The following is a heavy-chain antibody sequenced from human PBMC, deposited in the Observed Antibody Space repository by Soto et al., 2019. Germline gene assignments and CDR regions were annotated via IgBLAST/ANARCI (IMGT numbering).Heavy chain of an antibody. CDR2: IRSKANSYAT. D-gene: IGHD6-6*01. J-gene: IGHJ4*02. V-gene: IGHV3-73*01. CDR1: GFTFSGSA. CDR3: TRHLDLPFYSSSENLDY. Sequence: PGGSLRLSCAASGFTFSGSAMHWVRQASGKGLEWVGRIRSKANSYATAYAASVKGRFTISRDDSKNTAYLQMNSLKTEDTAVYYCTRHLDLPFYSSSENLDYWGQGTLVTVSS.